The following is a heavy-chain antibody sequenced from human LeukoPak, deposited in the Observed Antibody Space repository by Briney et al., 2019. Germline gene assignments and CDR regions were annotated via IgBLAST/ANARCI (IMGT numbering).Heavy chain of an antibody. V-gene: IGHV4-39*07. CDR2: IYYSGST. D-gene: IGHD1-7*01. J-gene: IGHJ6*03. CDR1: GGSISSSSYY. CDR3: ARSPTITQLELRRLHYYYYYMDV. Sequence: PSETLSLTCTVSGGSISSSSYYWGWIRQPPGKGLEWIGSIYYSGSTNYNPSLKSRVTISVDTSKNQFSLKLSSVTAADTAVYYCARSPTITQLELRRLHYYYYYMDVWGKGTTVTVSS.